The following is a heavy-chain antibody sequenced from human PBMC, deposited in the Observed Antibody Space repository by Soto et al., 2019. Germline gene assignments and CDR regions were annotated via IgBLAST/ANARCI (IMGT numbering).Heavy chain of an antibody. Sequence: EVQLVESGGDLVQPGGSLRLSCVTSDFSFRNSWINWVRRAPGKGLEWVANIKPDGSVTNYVDSVRGRFTISRDNVRNSVSLQMNSLRVEDTAVYFCFGGNGGPQWGQGTLVTVSS. J-gene: IGHJ4*02. CDR1: DFSFRNSW. CDR3: FGGNGGPQ. V-gene: IGHV3-7*03. CDR2: IKPDGSVT. D-gene: IGHD3-16*01.